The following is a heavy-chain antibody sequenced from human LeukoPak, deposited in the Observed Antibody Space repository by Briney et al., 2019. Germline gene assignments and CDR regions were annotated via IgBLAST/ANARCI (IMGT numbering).Heavy chain of an antibody. J-gene: IGHJ6*03. Sequence: GGSLRLSCAASGFSFSDYYITWIRQAPGKGLEWISYISSSGNTINYADSVKGRFTISRDNSKNTLYLQMNSLRAEDTAVYYCAKSVTDYYYYYMDVWGKGTTVTVSS. CDR3: AKSVTDYYYYYMDV. D-gene: IGHD4-17*01. CDR2: ISSSGNTI. V-gene: IGHV3-11*04. CDR1: GFSFSDYY.